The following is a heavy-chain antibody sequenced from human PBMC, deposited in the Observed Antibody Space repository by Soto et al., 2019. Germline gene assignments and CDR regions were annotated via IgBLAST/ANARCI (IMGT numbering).Heavy chain of an antibody. CDR2: IIPIFGTA. Sequence: SVKVSCKASGGTFSSYAISWVRQAPGQGLEWMGGIIPIFGTANYAQKFQGRVTITADESASTAYMELSSLRSEDTAVYYCARKTKVDYYDSSGYRAPHYYYGMDVWGQGTTVTVSS. CDR3: ARKTKVDYYDSSGYRAPHYYYGMDV. J-gene: IGHJ6*02. CDR1: GGTFSSYA. D-gene: IGHD3-22*01. V-gene: IGHV1-69*13.